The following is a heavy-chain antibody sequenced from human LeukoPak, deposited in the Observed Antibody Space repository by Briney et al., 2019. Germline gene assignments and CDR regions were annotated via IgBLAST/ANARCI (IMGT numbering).Heavy chain of an antibody. CDR2: ISSSSSTV. J-gene: IGHJ4*02. V-gene: IGHV3-48*02. Sequence: GGSLRLSCAASGFTFSSYSMNWVRQAPGKGLEWVSYISSSSSTVYYADSVKGRFTISRDNAKNSLYLQMNSLRDEDTAVYYCARDRTYYYDSSGYYDYWGQGTLVTVSS. CDR3: ARDRTYYYDSSGYYDY. CDR1: GFTFSSYS. D-gene: IGHD3-22*01.